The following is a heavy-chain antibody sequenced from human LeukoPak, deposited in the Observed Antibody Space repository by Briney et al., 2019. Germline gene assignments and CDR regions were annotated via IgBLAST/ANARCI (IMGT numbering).Heavy chain of an antibody. D-gene: IGHD6-6*01. Sequence: GGSLRLSCAASGFTFSSYAMHWVRQAPGKGLEWVSSISSSSSYIYYADSVKGRFTISRDNAKNSLYLQMNSLRAEDTAVYYCARDPDSSSSRGGYWGQGTLVTVSS. J-gene: IGHJ4*02. CDR3: ARDPDSSSSRGGY. CDR1: GFTFSSYA. V-gene: IGHV3-21*01. CDR2: ISSSSSYI.